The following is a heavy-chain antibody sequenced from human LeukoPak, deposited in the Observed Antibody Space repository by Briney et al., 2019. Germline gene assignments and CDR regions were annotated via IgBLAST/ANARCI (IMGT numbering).Heavy chain of an antibody. Sequence: GGSLRLSCAASGFTFSNAWMSWVRQAPGKGLEWVGRIKSKTDGGTTDYAAPVKGRFTISRDDSKNTLYLQMNSLRAEDTAVYYCARERINYPNWFDPWGQGTLVTVSS. CDR1: GFTFSNAW. CDR3: ARERINYPNWFDP. V-gene: IGHV3-15*01. J-gene: IGHJ5*02. CDR2: IKSKTDGGTT. D-gene: IGHD4-4*01.